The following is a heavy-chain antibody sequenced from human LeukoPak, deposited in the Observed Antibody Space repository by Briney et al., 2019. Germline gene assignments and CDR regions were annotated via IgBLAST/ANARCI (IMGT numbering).Heavy chain of an antibody. Sequence: ASVKVSCKASGYTFTSYGINWVRQAPGQGLEWMGWINPNSGGTNYAQKFQGRVTMTRDTSISTAYMELSRLRSDDTAVYYCARGSYGSRAPNDYWGQGTLVTVSS. J-gene: IGHJ4*02. CDR1: GYTFTSYG. CDR3: ARGSYGSRAPNDY. V-gene: IGHV1-2*02. CDR2: INPNSGGT. D-gene: IGHD3-10*01.